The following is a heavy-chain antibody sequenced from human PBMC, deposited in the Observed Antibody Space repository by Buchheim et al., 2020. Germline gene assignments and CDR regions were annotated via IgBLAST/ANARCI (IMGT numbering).Heavy chain of an antibody. J-gene: IGHJ4*02. CDR2: ISYDGSNK. CDR3: AKAAISGPEGGYFDY. CDR1: GFTFSSYG. D-gene: IGHD5-12*01. V-gene: IGHV3-30*18. Sequence: QVQLVESGGGVVQPGRSLRLSCAASGFTFSSYGMHWVRQAPGKGLEWVAVISYDGSNKYYADSVKGRFTISRDNSKNTLYLQMNSLRAEDTAVYYCAKAAISGPEGGYFDYWGQGTL.